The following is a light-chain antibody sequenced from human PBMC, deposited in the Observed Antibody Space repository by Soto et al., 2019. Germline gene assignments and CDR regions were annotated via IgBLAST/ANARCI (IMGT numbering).Light chain of an antibody. CDR1: SSDVGAYNY. V-gene: IGLV2-14*01. CDR3: ASYTTISNYV. J-gene: IGLJ1*01. CDR2: DVT. Sequence: QSALTQPASVSGPPGQSITISCTGTSSDVGAYNYVSWYQHHPGKAPRLVIYDVTNRPSGISDRFSGSKSGNTASLTISGLLAEDEADYYCASYTTISNYVFGTGTQLTVL.